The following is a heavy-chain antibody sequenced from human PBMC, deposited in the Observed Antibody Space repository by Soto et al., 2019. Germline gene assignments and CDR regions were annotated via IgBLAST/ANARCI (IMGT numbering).Heavy chain of an antibody. Sequence: SVKVSCKASGFTFTSSAMQWVRQARGQRLEWIGWIVVGSGNTNYAQKFQERVTITRDMSTSTAYMELSSLRSEDTAVYYCAAVPYDFWSGYYNDFDYWGQGTLVTVPQ. CDR3: AAVPYDFWSGYYNDFDY. CDR2: IVVGSGNT. D-gene: IGHD3-3*01. J-gene: IGHJ4*02. CDR1: GFTFTSSA. V-gene: IGHV1-58*02.